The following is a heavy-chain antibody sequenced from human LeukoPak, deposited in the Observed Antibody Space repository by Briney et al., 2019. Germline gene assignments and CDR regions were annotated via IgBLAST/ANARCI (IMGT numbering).Heavy chain of an antibody. J-gene: IGHJ1*01. Sequence: PGRSLRLSCAASGFTFNSYAIHWVRQAPGKGLEWVAIISYDGSNKYYADSVKGRFTISRDNSKNTLYLQMNSLRSEDTAVYYCARDPSYYYDSSGYSHWGQGTLVTVSS. CDR1: GFTFNSYA. CDR3: ARDPSYYYDSSGYSH. D-gene: IGHD3-22*01. CDR2: ISYDGSNK. V-gene: IGHV3-30-3*01.